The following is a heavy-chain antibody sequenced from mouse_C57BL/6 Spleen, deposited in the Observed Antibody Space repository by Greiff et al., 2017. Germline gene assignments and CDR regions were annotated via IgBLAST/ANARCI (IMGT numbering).Heavy chain of an antibody. Sequence: QVQLQQSGAELVRPGASVTLSCKASGYTFTDYEMHWVKQTPVHGLEWIGAIDPETGGTAYNQKFKGKAILTADKSSSTAYMELRSLTSEGAAVYYCTGFDYDSDWGQGTLVTVSA. CDR3: TGFDYDSD. CDR2: IDPETGGT. V-gene: IGHV1-15*01. J-gene: IGHJ3*01. D-gene: IGHD2-4*01. CDR1: GYTFTDYE.